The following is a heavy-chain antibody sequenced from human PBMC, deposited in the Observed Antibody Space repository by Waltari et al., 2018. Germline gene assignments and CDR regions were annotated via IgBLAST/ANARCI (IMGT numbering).Heavy chain of an antibody. D-gene: IGHD3-10*01. V-gene: IGHV3-48*03. CDR1: GFAFSSFE. Sequence: EAQLVESGGGLVQPGGSLSLSCAAAGFAFSSFEMNWVRQAPGKGLEWISYISASGSAAFYADSVEGRFTTSRDNAKTSLFLQMNSLRVDDTAVYYCARRGDLWGQGTLVTVSS. CDR3: ARRGDL. CDR2: ISASGSAA. J-gene: IGHJ5*02.